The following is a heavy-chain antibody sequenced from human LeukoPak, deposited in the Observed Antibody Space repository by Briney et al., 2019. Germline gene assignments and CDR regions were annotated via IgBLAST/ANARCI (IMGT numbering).Heavy chain of an antibody. Sequence: SGTLSLTCAVSGGSISSSNWWSWVRQSPGKGLEWIGSIYYSGSTYYNPSLKSRVTISVDTSKNQFSLKLSSVTAADTAVYYWAGGGVVGAVYYFDYWGQGTLVTVSS. CDR3: AGGGVVGAVYYFDY. J-gene: IGHJ4*02. V-gene: IGHV4-4*02. CDR1: GGSISSSNW. CDR2: IYYSGST. D-gene: IGHD1-26*01.